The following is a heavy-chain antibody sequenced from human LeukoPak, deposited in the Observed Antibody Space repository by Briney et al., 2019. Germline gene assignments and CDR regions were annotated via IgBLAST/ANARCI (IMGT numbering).Heavy chain of an antibody. CDR3: ARGDYGDYYYYGMDV. V-gene: IGHV1-69*04. CDR1: GGTFSSYA. J-gene: IGHJ6*02. Sequence: SVKVSCKASGGTFSSYAISWVRQAPGQGLEWMGRIIPILGIANYAQKFKGRVKITADKSTSTAYMELSSLRSEDTAVYYCARGDYGDYYYYGMDVWGQGTTVTVSS. D-gene: IGHD4-17*01. CDR2: IIPILGIA.